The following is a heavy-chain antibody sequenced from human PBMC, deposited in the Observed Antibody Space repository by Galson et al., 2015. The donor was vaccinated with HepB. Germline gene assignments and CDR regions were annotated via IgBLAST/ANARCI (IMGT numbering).Heavy chain of an antibody. CDR1: GFTFDDYA. Sequence: SLRLSCAASGFTFDDYAMHWVRQAPGKGLEWVSGISWNSGSIGYADSVKGRFTISRDNAKNSLYLQMSSLRAEDTALYYCAKDTTLFGEHPLTVYMDVWGKGTTVTVSS. CDR2: ISWNSGSI. V-gene: IGHV3-9*01. D-gene: IGHD3-3*01. CDR3: AKDTTLFGEHPLTVYMDV. J-gene: IGHJ6*03.